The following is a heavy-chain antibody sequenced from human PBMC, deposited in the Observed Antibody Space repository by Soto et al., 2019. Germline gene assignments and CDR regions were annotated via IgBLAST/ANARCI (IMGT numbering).Heavy chain of an antibody. CDR2: ISSSSSYI. D-gene: IGHD1-26*01. CDR3: ARAPTEGDYYMDV. CDR1: GFTFSSYS. V-gene: IGHV3-21*01. J-gene: IGHJ6*03. Sequence: GGSLRLSCAASGFTFSSYSMNWVRQAPGKGLEWVSSISSSSSYIYYADSVKGRFTISRDNAKNSLYLQMNSLRAEDTAVYYCARAPTEGDYYMDVWGKGTTVTVSS.